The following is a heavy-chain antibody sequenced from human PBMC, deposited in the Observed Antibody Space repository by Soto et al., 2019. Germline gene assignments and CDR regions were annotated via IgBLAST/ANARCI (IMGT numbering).Heavy chain of an antibody. D-gene: IGHD3-3*01. J-gene: IGHJ5*02. CDR1: GFTFSSYA. CDR2: ISGSGCST. CDR3: AKDKANYDFWGGYPRAWFDP. V-gene: IGHV3-23*01. Sequence: EVQLLESGGGLVQPGGSLRLSCAASGFTFSSYAMSWVRQAPGKGLEWVSAISGSGCSTYYADSVKGRFTISRDNSKNTLYLQINSLRSEDTAVSYCAKDKANYDFWGGYPRAWFDPWGQGTLVTVSS.